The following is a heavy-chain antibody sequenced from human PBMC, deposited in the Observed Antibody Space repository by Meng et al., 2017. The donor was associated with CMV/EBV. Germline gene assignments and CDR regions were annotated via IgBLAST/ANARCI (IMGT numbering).Heavy chain of an antibody. CDR3: ARGGEVSSGYYYADDLDY. CDR2: ISRSSSYI. D-gene: IGHD3-22*01. CDR1: TFSSYS. V-gene: IGHV3-21*01. J-gene: IGHJ4*02. Sequence: TFSSYSMNWVRQAPGKGLEWVSSISRSSSYIYYADSVKGRFTISRDNAKNSLYLQMNSLRAEDTAVYYCARGGEVSSGYYYADDLDYWGQGTLVTVSS.